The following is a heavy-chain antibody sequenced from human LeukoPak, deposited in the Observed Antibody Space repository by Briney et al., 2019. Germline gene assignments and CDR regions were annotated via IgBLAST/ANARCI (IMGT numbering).Heavy chain of an antibody. J-gene: IGHJ6*02. CDR2: INPNSGGT. Sequence: ASVKVSCKASGYTFTGYYMHWVRQAPGQGLEWMGRINPNSGGTNYAQKFQGRVTMTRDTSIGTAYMELSRLRSDDTAVYYCARDDRLLDADYYYGMDVWGQGTTVTVSS. CDR3: ARDDRLLDADYYYGMDV. V-gene: IGHV1-2*06. D-gene: IGHD1-26*01. CDR1: GYTFTGYY.